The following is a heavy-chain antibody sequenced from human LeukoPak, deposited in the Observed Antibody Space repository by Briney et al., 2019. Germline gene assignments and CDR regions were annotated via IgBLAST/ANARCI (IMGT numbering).Heavy chain of an antibody. V-gene: IGHV3-30*18. J-gene: IGHJ4*02. CDR1: GFTFSSSD. D-gene: IGHD3-16*01. Sequence: PGTSLRLSCAASGFTFSSSDMHWVRQAPGKGLEWVALISYDGTNKYYPESVKGRFTISRDNSKNTLYLQMNSLRADDTAVYYCAKQMSTVTFTPFDYWGQGTLVTVSS. CDR3: AKQMSTVTFTPFDY. CDR2: ISYDGTNK.